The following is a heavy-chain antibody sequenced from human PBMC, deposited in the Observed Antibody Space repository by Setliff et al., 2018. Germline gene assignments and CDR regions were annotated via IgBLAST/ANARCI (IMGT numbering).Heavy chain of an antibody. D-gene: IGHD3-10*01. CDR2: INTNTGNP. V-gene: IGHV7-4-1*02. CDR3: ARASRFGTVKWRGDYYMDV. Sequence: ASVKVSCKASGYTFTTDAMGWMRQAPGQRLEWMGWINTNTGNPSYAQGFTGRFVFSLDTSVSTAYLQISSLKPEDTAVYYCARASRFGTVKWRGDYYMDVWGKGTTVTVSS. CDR1: GYTFTTDA. J-gene: IGHJ6*03.